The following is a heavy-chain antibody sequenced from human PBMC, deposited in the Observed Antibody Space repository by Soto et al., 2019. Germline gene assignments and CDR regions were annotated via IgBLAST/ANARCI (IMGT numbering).Heavy chain of an antibody. V-gene: IGHV4-61*05. D-gene: IGHD4-17*01. J-gene: IGHJ6*02. CDR1: GDSISNSRFY. Sequence: PSETLSLTCSVSGDSISNSRFYWAWIRQPPGKGLEWIGYIYYSGSTNYNPSLKSRVTISVDTSKNQFSLKLSSVTAADTAVYYCARFNGDYYYYGMDVWGQGTTVTVSS. CDR3: ARFNGDYYYYGMDV. CDR2: IYYSGST.